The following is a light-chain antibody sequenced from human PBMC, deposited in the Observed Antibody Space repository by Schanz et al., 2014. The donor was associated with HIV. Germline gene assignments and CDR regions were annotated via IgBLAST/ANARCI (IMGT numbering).Light chain of an antibody. CDR2: DVS. CDR3: CSYAGSNNLL. V-gene: IGLV2-14*01. Sequence: QSALTQPASVSGSPGQSITISCTGTSSDVGDYNYVSWYQQHPGKAPKLMIYDVSNRPPGVSNRFSGSKSGNTASLTVSGLQAEDEADYYCCSYAGSNNLLFGGGTKLTVL. CDR1: SSDVGDYNY. J-gene: IGLJ2*01.